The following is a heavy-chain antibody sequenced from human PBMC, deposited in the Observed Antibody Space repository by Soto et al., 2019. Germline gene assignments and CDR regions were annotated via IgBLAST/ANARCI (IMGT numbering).Heavy chain of an antibody. CDR1: GGTFSNYP. CDR3: ARGNHRWLQLWYFDL. CDR2: IIPIIGTV. V-gene: IGHV1-69*12. Sequence: QVQLVQSGAEVKKPGSSVKVSCKASGGTFSNYPISWVRQAPGQGLEWMGGIIPIIGTVNYAQKFQGRVTITAAESTSTAYMELISLRSEDTAVYYCARGNHRWLQLWYFDLWGRGTLVTVSS. J-gene: IGHJ2*01. D-gene: IGHD5-12*01.